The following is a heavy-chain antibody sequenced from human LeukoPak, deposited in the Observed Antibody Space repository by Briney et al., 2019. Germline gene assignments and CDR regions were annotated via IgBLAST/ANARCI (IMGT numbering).Heavy chain of an antibody. D-gene: IGHD6-13*01. CDR3: ARGERGYSSSWYHY. Sequence: SETLSLTCAVYGGSFSGYYWSWIRQPPGKGLEWIREINHSGSTNYNPSLKSRVTISVDTSKNQFSLKLSSVTAADTAVYYCARGERGYSSSWYHYWGQGTLVTVSS. J-gene: IGHJ4*02. V-gene: IGHV4-34*01. CDR2: INHSGST. CDR1: GGSFSGYY.